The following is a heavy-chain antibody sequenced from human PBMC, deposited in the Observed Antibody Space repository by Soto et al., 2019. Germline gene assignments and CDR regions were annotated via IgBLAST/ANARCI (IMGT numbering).Heavy chain of an antibody. D-gene: IGHD2-2*01. Sequence: SETLSLTCTVSGGSISSGGYYWSWIRQHPGKGLEWIGYIYYSGSTYYNPSLKSRVTISVDTSKNQFSLKLSSVTAADTAVYYCASIVVVPAAKWYFDYWGQGTLVTAPQ. CDR1: GGSISSGGYY. CDR3: ASIVVVPAAKWYFDY. V-gene: IGHV4-31*03. J-gene: IGHJ4*02. CDR2: IYYSGST.